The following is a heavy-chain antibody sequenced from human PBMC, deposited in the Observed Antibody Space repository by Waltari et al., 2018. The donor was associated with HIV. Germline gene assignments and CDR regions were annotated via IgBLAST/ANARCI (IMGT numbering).Heavy chain of an antibody. J-gene: IGHJ6*02. Sequence: EVQLVESGGGLVKPGGSLRLSCAASGFTFSNAWMSWVRQAPGKGLGWVGRIKSKTDGGTTDYAAPVKGRFTISRGDSKNTLYLQMNSLKTEDTAVYYCTTLVLLGVGMDVWGQGTTVTVSS. V-gene: IGHV3-15*01. CDR1: GFTFSNAW. CDR3: TTLVLLGVGMDV. CDR2: IKSKTDGGTT. D-gene: IGHD3-10*01.